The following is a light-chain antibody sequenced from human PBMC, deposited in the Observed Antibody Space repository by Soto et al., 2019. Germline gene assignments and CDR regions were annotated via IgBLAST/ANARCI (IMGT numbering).Light chain of an antibody. Sequence: QSALTQPASVSGSPGQSITISCTGTSSDVGGYNSVSWYQQYPGTAPKVVIYEVNNRPSGVSDRFSGSKSGNTASLTISGLQAEDEADYFCSSFTASSTLVFGTGTKVTVL. CDR1: SSDVGGYNS. V-gene: IGLV2-14*01. CDR2: EVN. CDR3: SSFTASSTLV. J-gene: IGLJ1*01.